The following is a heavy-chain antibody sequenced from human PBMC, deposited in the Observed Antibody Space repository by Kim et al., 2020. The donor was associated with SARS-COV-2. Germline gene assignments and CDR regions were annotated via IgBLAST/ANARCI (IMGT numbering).Heavy chain of an antibody. CDR1: GASINTYY. J-gene: IGHJ6*02. CDR3: ARDRTEVPAPKSWATQVADSYYLAMDV. D-gene: IGHD2-15*01. CDR2: ISTRGNT. V-gene: IGHV4-4*07. Sequence: SETLSLICSVSGASINTYYYWTWIRQPAGKGLEWIGRISTRGNTNYNPSLKSRVTMSVDTSKNQFSLKLNSVTAEDTAVYYCARDRTEVPAPKSWATQVADSYYLAMDVWGQGPTVTVSS.